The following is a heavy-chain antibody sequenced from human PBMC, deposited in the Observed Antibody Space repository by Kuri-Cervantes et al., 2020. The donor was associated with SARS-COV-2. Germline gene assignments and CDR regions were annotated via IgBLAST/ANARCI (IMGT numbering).Heavy chain of an antibody. V-gene: IGHV3-74*01. D-gene: IGHD3-22*01. CDR2: INSDGSST. Sequence: GESLKISCAASGFTFSSYWMHWVRQAPGKGLVWVSRINSDGSSTSYVDSVKGRFTISRDNAKNTLYLQMNSLRAEDTAVYYCARDYYDSSGVYWSQGTLVTVSS. J-gene: IGHJ4*02. CDR3: ARDYYDSSGVY. CDR1: GFTFSSYW.